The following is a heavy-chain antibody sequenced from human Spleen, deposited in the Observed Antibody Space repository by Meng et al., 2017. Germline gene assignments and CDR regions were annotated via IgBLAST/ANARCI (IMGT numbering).Heavy chain of an antibody. CDR1: GGSISSSDYY. V-gene: IGHV4-30-4*08. CDR3: ARYLXGGSRYTNLFDA. Sequence: QVQLQESGPGLVKPSGTLSLTCAVSGGSISSSDYYWSWIRQHSGKGLEWIGYKYYSGTTYYNPSLQSRVSMSVDTSKNQFSLTLSSVTAADTAVYWCARYLXGGSRYTNLFDAWGQGTLVTVSS. D-gene: IGHD4-23*01. CDR2: KYYSGTT. J-gene: IGHJ5*01.